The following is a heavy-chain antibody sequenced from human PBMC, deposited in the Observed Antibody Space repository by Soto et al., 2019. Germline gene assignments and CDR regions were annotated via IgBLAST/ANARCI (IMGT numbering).Heavy chain of an antibody. CDR3: AKARGKSIAARHYNYYDMDV. CDR1: GFTFSSDA. Sequence: PGGSLRLSCAASGFTFSSDAMSWVRQAPGKGLEWVSGISGSGGSTYDADSVKGRFTISRDNSKNTLYLQMNSLRAEDTAVYYCAKARGKSIAARHYNYYDMDVWGQGTTVTVSS. V-gene: IGHV3-23*01. CDR2: ISGSGGST. J-gene: IGHJ6*02. D-gene: IGHD6-6*01.